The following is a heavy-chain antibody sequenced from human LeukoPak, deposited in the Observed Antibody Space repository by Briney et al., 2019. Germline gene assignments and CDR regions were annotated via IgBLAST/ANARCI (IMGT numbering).Heavy chain of an antibody. V-gene: IGHV4-59*01. Sequence: SETLSLTCTVSGGSTSSYYWSWIRQPPGKGLEWIGYIYYSGSTNYNPSLKSRVTISVDTSKKQFSLKLRSVTATDTAVYYCARVRDYCSSTSCYVLDYWGQGTLVTVSS. CDR3: ARVRDYCSSTSCYVLDY. CDR2: IYYSGST. CDR1: GGSTSSYY. J-gene: IGHJ4*02. D-gene: IGHD2-2*01.